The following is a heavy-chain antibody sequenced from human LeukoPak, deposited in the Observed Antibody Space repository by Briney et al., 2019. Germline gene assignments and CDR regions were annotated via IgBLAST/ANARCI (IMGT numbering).Heavy chain of an antibody. J-gene: IGHJ4*02. Sequence: ASVKVSCKASGYTFTSYDINWVRQAPGQGLEWMGWINPNSGGTNYAQKFQGRVTMTRDTSTSTAYMELSRLRSDDTAVYYCARIYDSSGYYHDFDYWGQGTLVTVSS. D-gene: IGHD3-22*01. CDR3: ARIYDSSGYYHDFDY. CDR2: INPNSGGT. V-gene: IGHV1-2*02. CDR1: GYTFTSYD.